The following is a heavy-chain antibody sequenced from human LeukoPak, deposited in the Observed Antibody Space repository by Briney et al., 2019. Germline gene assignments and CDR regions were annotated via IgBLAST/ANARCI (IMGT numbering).Heavy chain of an antibody. V-gene: IGHV1-8*01. D-gene: IGHD7-27*01. CDR1: GYPFTSYN. J-gene: IGHJ4*02. CDR3: ARGPPNWGYDY. Sequence: GASVKVSCKASGYPFTSYNVNWVRQATGQGLEWMGWMNTNSGNTGYSQNFQGRVTMTRDTSISTAYMELSSLMSEDTAVYYCARGPPNWGYDYWGPGTLVTVSS. CDR2: MNTNSGNT.